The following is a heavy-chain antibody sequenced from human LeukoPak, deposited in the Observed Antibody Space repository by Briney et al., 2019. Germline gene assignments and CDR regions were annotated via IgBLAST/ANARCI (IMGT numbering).Heavy chain of an antibody. V-gene: IGHV5-51*01. CDR2: IFPGDSDT. CDR1: GYSFTSYW. CDR3: TRTVSTTDPLDY. J-gene: IGHJ4*02. Sequence: GESLKISCKGSGYSFTSYWIGWVRQMPGKGLEWMGIIFPGDSDTRYSPSFQGQVTISADKSINTAYLQWSSLKASDTAMYYCTRTVSTTDPLDYWGQGTLVTVSS. D-gene: IGHD2-2*01.